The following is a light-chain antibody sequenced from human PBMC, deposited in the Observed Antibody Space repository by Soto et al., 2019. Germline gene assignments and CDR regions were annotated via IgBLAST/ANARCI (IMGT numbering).Light chain of an antibody. Sequence: QSVLTQPRSVSAAPGQEVTISCSGGTSNIGNNYVSWYQQFPGAAPKLLFYDTDKRPSGIPDRFSGSKSGTSATLGITGLQTGDESDYYCGAWDTRLSAFLLFGGGTKVTVL. CDR1: TSNIGNNY. J-gene: IGLJ3*02. V-gene: IGLV1-51*01. CDR2: DTD. CDR3: GAWDTRLSAFLL.